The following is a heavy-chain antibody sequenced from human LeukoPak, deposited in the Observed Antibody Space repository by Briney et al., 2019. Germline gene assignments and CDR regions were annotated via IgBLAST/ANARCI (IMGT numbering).Heavy chain of an antibody. CDR2: INPNSGGT. CDR3: ARDAIERGRTVPTY. J-gene: IGHJ4*02. CDR1: GYTFTGYY. V-gene: IGHV1-2*02. Sequence: ASVTVSCKASGYTFTGYYMHWVRQAPGQGLEWMGWINPNSGGTNYAQKFQGRVTMTRDTSISTAYMELSRLRSDDTAVYYCARDAIERGRTVPTYWGQGTLVTVSS. D-gene: IGHD5-12*01.